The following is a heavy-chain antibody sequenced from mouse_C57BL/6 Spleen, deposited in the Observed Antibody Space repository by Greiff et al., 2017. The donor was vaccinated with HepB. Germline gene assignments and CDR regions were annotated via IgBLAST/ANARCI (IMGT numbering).Heavy chain of an antibody. D-gene: IGHD2-1*01. Sequence: EVKLMESGGGLVQPGGSLSLSCAASGFTFTDYYMSWVRQPPGKALEWLGFIRNKANGYTTEYSASVKGRFTISRDNSQSILYLQMNALRAEDSATYYCAGGYYGNYGFAYWGQGTLVTVSA. J-gene: IGHJ3*01. V-gene: IGHV7-3*01. CDR1: GFTFTDYY. CDR2: IRNKANGYTT. CDR3: AGGYYGNYGFAY.